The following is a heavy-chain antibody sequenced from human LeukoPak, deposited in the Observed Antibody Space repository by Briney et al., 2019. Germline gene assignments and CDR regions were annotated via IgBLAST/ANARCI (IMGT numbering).Heavy chain of an antibody. V-gene: IGHV1-3*01. CDR1: GYTFTSYA. CDR2: INAGNGNT. Sequence: ASVKVSCKASGYTFTSYAMHWVRQAPGQRPEWMGWINAGNGNTKYSQKFQGRVTITRDTSASTAYMELSSLRSEDTAVYYCARGAEIVVPAAARSLYYYYYGMDVWGQGTTVTVSS. D-gene: IGHD2-2*01. CDR3: ARGAEIVVPAAARSLYYYYYGMDV. J-gene: IGHJ6*02.